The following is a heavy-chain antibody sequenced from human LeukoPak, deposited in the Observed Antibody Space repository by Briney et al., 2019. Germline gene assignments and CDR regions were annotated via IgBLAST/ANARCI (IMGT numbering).Heavy chain of an antibody. D-gene: IGHD4-23*01. CDR1: GFIFGDYW. J-gene: IGHJ4*02. Sequence: GGSLRLSCVASGFIFGDYWMRWVRQAPGKGLEWVATINQNGGVKYCVDSVKGRFTISRDNAKTSLFLQMNSLRIDDTAMYYCTRTVNSASDFWGQGTLVTVSS. CDR3: TRTVNSASDF. V-gene: IGHV3-7*03. CDR2: INQNGGVK.